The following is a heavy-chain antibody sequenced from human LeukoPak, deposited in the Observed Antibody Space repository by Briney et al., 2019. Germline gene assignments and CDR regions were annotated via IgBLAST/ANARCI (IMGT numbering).Heavy chain of an antibody. Sequence: SETLSLTCTVSGGSISSSAHFWGYIRQPPGKGLEWIGYIYYSGKTYYNPSLKSRVTISVGTSKNQFSLKMTSVTAADTAMYYCARHYFDSSGYSYFFDYWAREPWSPSPQ. V-gene: IGHV4-39*01. D-gene: IGHD3-22*01. J-gene: IGHJ4*02. CDR2: IYYSGKT. CDR1: GGSISSSAHF. CDR3: ARHYFDSSGYSYFFDY.